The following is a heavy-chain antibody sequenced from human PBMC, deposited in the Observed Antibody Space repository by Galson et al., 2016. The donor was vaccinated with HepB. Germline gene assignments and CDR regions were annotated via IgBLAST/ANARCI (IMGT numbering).Heavy chain of an antibody. V-gene: IGHV4-34*01. Sequence: LSLTFAVYGGSFSGYYWSWIRQPPGKGLEWIGEINHSGSTNYNPSLKSRVTIQVDTSKNQFSLKLSSVTAADTAVYYCARSGIWFGELWADYGSQYNWFDPWGQGTLVTVSS. CDR3: ARSGIWFGELWADYGSQYNWFDP. CDR2: INHSGST. CDR1: GGSFSGYY. J-gene: IGHJ5*02. D-gene: IGHD3-10*01.